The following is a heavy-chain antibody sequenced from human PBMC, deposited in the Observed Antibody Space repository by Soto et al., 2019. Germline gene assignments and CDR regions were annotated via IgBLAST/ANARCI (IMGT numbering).Heavy chain of an antibody. D-gene: IGHD3-10*01. J-gene: IGHJ4*02. V-gene: IGHV3-23*01. Sequence: PGGSLRLSCAASGFTFSSYAMSWVRQAPGKGLEWVSAISGSDGSTYYADSVKGRFTISRDNSKNTLYLQMNSLRAEDTAVYYCAKDLNYYYGSGSYLGYFDYWGQGTLVTVSS. CDR2: ISGSDGST. CDR3: AKDLNYYYGSGSYLGYFDY. CDR1: GFTFSSYA.